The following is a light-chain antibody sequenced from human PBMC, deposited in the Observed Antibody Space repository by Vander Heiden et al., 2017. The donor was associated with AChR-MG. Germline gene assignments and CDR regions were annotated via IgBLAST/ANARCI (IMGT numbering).Light chain of an antibody. CDR1: QSISSY. CDR3: QQSYT. J-gene: IGKJ3*01. Sequence: DIQMTQSPSSLSASVGDRVTITCRASQSISSYLNWHQQKPGKAPKLLIYAASSLQSGVPSRFSGSGSGTDFTLTISSLQPEDFATYYGQQSYTFGPGTKVDIK. CDR2: AAS. V-gene: IGKV1-39*01.